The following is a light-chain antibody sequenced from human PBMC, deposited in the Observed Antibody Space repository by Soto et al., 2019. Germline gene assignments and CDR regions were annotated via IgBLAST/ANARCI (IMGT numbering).Light chain of an antibody. CDR1: SGYSTYA. Sequence: SLPACASLGASVKLTCTLSSGYSTYAIAWHQQQSGKGPRFLMKINYDGTHSKGDGFYDRFSGSSSGAERHLTIYSLQSEDEADYYCQSLGTGIQVFGGGTKLTVL. J-gene: IGLJ3*02. CDR2: INYDGTH. CDR3: QSLGTGIQV. V-gene: IGLV4-69*01.